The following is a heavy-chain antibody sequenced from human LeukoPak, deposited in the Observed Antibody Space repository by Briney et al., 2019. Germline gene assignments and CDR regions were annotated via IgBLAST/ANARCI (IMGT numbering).Heavy chain of an antibody. Sequence: GVSLRFSCAASGFTFSSYAMSWVRQAPGKGLEWVSGISGSGGSTYSADSVKGRFTISRDNSKNTLYLQMNSLRAEDTAVYYCAKDTPISVRYSYGPAYFDLWGRGTLVTVSP. CDR3: AKDTPISVRYSYGPAYFDL. V-gene: IGHV3-23*01. D-gene: IGHD5-18*01. CDR1: GFTFSSYA. CDR2: ISGSGGST. J-gene: IGHJ2*01.